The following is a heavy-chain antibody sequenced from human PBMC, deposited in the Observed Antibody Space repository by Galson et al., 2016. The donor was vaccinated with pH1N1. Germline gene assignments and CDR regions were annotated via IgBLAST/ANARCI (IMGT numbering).Heavy chain of an antibody. J-gene: IGHJ6*03. Sequence: QSGAEVKKPGESLKISCKGSGNSFSTSWIGWVRQLPGKGLEWMGIIYVGDSDTRYNPSFQGQVTISADKSIRTAYLQWSSLKASDTAIYYCAEHAALDPPVVCYYMDVWGNGTTVTVSS. V-gene: IGHV5-51*03. CDR3: AEHAALDPPVVCYYMDV. CDR2: IYVGDSDT. D-gene: IGHD2-21*01. CDR1: GNSFSTSW.